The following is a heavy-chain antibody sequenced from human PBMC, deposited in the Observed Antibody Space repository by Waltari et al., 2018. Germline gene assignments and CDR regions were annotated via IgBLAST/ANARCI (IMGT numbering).Heavy chain of an antibody. D-gene: IGHD3-3*01. J-gene: IGHJ6*03. CDR1: GGSFSGYY. Sequence: QVQLQQWSAGLLKPSETLSLTCAVYGGSFSGYYWSWIRQPPGKGLEWIGEINHSGSTNYNPSLKSRVTISVDTSKNQFSLKLSSVTAADTAVYYCARGAFLRFLEWAYYYYYMDVWGKGTTVTISS. V-gene: IGHV4-34*01. CDR3: ARGAFLRFLEWAYYYYYMDV. CDR2: INHSGST.